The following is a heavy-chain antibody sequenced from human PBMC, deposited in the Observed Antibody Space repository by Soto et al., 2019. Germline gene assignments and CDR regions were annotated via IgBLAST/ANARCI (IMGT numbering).Heavy chain of an antibody. J-gene: IGHJ4*02. CDR3: TTAMGGSTKLPGRY. Sequence: GGSLRLSCAASGFTFSNAWMSWVRQAPGKGLEWVGRTKSKTDGGTTDYAAPVKGRFTISRDDSKNTLYLQMNSLKTGDTAVYYCTTAMGGSTKLPGRYWGQGTLVTVSS. CDR2: TKSKTDGGTT. D-gene: IGHD2-15*01. CDR1: GFTFSNAW. V-gene: IGHV3-15*01.